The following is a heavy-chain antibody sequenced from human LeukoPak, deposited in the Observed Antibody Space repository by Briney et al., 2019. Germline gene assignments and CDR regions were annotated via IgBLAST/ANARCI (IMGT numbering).Heavy chain of an antibody. J-gene: IGHJ4*02. Sequence: PSETLSLTCTVSGGSFSSSSYYWGFIRQPPGKGLEWIGSISYSGSTFYSPSLKSRVTISVDTSKNQFSLKLSSVTAVDTAVYYCARGPRNYGGRLDYWGQGTLVTVSS. CDR2: ISYSGST. CDR1: GGSFSSSSYY. D-gene: IGHD4-23*01. CDR3: ARGPRNYGGRLDY. V-gene: IGHV4-39*07.